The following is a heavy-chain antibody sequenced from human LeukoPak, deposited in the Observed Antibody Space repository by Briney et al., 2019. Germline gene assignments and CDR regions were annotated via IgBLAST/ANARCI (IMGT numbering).Heavy chain of an antibody. CDR3: ARDSSSDY. J-gene: IGHJ4*02. CDR2: ISSSGSTI. CDR1: GFTLSSRA. Sequence: PGGSLRLSCAASGFTLSSRAMHRVRQAPGKGLEWVSYISSSGSTIYYADSVKGRFPISRDNAKNSLYLQMDSLRAEDTAVYYCARDSSSDYWGQGTLVTVSS. D-gene: IGHD6-13*01. V-gene: IGHV3-48*03.